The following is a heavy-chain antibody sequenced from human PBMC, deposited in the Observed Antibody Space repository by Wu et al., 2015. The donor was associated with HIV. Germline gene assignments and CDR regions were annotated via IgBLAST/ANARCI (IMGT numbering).Heavy chain of an antibody. Sequence: QVQLVQSGAEVKKPGASVKVSCKASGYTFTGYYIHWVRQAPGQGLEWMGWIDPASGAIKSAQKFQGRVTMTRDTSINTAYMELSRLMSDDTAVYYCAGITMVRGVSGMDVWGQGTTVTVSS. J-gene: IGHJ6*02. CDR3: AGITMVRGVSGMDV. V-gene: IGHV1-2*02. D-gene: IGHD3-10*01. CDR2: IDPASGAI. CDR1: GYTFTGYY.